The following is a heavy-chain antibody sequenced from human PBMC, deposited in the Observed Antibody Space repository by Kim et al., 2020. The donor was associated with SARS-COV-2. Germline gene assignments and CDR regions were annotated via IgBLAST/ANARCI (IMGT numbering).Heavy chain of an antibody. CDR2: INPNSGGT. CDR1: GYTFTGYY. J-gene: IGHJ4*02. V-gene: IGHV1-2*02. CDR3: ARVRYFDREDFDY. Sequence: ASVKVSCKASGYTFTGYYMHWVRQAPGQGLEWMGWINPNSGGTNYAQKFQGRVTMTRDTSISTAYMELSRLRSDDTAVYYCARVRYFDREDFDYWGQGTLVTVSS. D-gene: IGHD3-9*01.